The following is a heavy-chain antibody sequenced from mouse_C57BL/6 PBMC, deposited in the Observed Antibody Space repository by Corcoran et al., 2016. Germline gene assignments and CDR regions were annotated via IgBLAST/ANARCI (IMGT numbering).Heavy chain of an antibody. CDR2: ISYDGSN. J-gene: IGHJ2*01. D-gene: IGHD3-2*02. Sequence: DVQLQESGPGLVKPSQSLSLTCSVTGYSITSGYYWNWIRQFPGNKLEWMGYISYDGSNNYNPSLKNRISITRDTSKNQFFLKLNSVTTEDTATYYCAREGSSGYPYYFDYWGQGTTPTVSS. CDR1: GYSITSGYY. V-gene: IGHV3-6*01. CDR3: AREGSSGYPYYFDY.